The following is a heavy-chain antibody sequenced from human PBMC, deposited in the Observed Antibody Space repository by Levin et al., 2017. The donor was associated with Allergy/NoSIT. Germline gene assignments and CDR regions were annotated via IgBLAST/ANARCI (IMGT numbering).Heavy chain of an antibody. CDR1: GFTFSNYA. Sequence: GGSLRLSCAASGFTFSNYAMTWDRQAPGKGLEWVSTVSAGVLITYYADSVKGRFTISRDNSKNTLYLQMNSLSADDTAVYYCAKESYTSSRVDYWGQGTLVTVSS. V-gene: IGHV3-23*01. D-gene: IGHD6-13*01. CDR3: AKESYTSSRVDY. CDR2: VSAGVLIT. J-gene: IGHJ4*02.